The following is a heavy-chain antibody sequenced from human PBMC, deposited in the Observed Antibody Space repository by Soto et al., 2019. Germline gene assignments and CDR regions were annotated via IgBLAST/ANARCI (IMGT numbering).Heavy chain of an antibody. CDR3: ARPPHYYDSSGYYYPPGAFDI. J-gene: IGHJ3*02. CDR1: GYSFTSYW. D-gene: IGHD3-22*01. Sequence: EVQLVQSGAEVKKPGESLRISCKGSGYSFTSYWISWVRQMPGKGLEWMGRIDPSDSYTNYSPSFQGHVTISADKSISTAYLQWSSLKASDTAMYYCARPPHYYDSSGYYYPPGAFDIWGQGTMVTVS. V-gene: IGHV5-10-1*03. CDR2: IDPSDSYT.